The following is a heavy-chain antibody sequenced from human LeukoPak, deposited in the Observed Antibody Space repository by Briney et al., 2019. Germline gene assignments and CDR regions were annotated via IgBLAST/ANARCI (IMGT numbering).Heavy chain of an antibody. J-gene: IGHJ4*02. D-gene: IGHD3-22*01. CDR3: ARDQRYYYDSSAYYHFDY. CDR2: IIPIFGTA. CDR1: GGTFSSYA. Sequence: GSSVKVSCKASGGTFSSYAISWVRQAPGQGLEWMGGIIPIFGTANYAQKFQGRVTITTDESTSTAYMELSSLRSEDTAVYYCARDQRYYYDSSAYYHFDYWGQGTLVTVSS. V-gene: IGHV1-69*05.